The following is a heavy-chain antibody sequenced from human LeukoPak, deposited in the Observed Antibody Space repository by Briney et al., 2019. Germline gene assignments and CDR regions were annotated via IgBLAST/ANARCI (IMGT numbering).Heavy chain of an antibody. Sequence: GGSLRLSCAASGFTFSSYAMSWVRQAPGKGLEWVSAISGSGGSTYYADSVKGRFTISGDNSKNTLYLQMNNLKAEDTAVYYCGCSITMIVVLTPTSFDYWGQGTLVTVSS. J-gene: IGHJ4*02. D-gene: IGHD3-22*01. CDR1: GFTFSSYA. CDR2: ISGSGGST. CDR3: GCSITMIVVLTPTSFDY. V-gene: IGHV3-23*01.